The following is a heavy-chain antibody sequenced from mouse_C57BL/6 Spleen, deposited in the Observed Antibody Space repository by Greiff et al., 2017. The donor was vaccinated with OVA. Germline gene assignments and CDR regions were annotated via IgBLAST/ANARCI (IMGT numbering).Heavy chain of an antibody. Sequence: EVQRVESGEGLVKPGGSLKLSCAASGFTFSSYAMSWVRQTPEKRLEWVAYISSGGDYIYYADTVKGRFTISRDNARNTLYLQMSSLKSEDTAMYYCTRDRLAGAMDYWGQGTSVTVSS. J-gene: IGHJ4*01. D-gene: IGHD3-2*02. CDR2: ISSGGDYI. CDR1: GFTFSSYA. V-gene: IGHV5-9-1*02. CDR3: TRDRLAGAMDY.